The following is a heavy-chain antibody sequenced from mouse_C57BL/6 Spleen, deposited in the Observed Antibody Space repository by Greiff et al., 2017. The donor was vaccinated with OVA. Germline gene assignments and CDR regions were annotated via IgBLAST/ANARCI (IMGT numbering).Heavy chain of an antibody. Sequence: EVKVEESGGGLVKPGGSLKLSCAASGFTFSDYGMHWVRQAPEKGLEWVAYISSGSSTIYYADTVKGRFTISRDNAKNTLFLQMTSLRSEDTAMYYCARGLRRNYFDYWGQGTTLTVSS. CDR2: ISSGSSTI. V-gene: IGHV5-17*01. D-gene: IGHD2-2*01. CDR3: ARGLRRNYFDY. CDR1: GFTFSDYG. J-gene: IGHJ2*01.